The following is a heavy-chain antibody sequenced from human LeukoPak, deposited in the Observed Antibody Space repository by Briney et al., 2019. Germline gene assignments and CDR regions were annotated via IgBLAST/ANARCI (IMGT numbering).Heavy chain of an antibody. CDR3: ATYLTLVRGLMKPDAFDI. V-gene: IGHV4-4*07. J-gene: IGHJ3*02. Sequence: PSETLSLTCTVSGGSISGYYWSWIRQPAGKGLEWNGRIYSSGSTNYNPSLRSRVTMSVDTSKNQFSLKLTSVIAADTAVYYCATYLTLVRGLMKPDAFDIWGHGTMVTVSS. CDR1: GGSISGYY. D-gene: IGHD3-10*01. CDR2: IYSSGST.